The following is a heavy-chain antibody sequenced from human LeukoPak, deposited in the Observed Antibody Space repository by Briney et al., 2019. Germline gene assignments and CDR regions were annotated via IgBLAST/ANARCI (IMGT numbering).Heavy chain of an antibody. CDR1: GGSIGSGGYY. V-gene: IGHV4-31*03. CDR3: ARGLSGYDYPDPYYYGMDV. Sequence: SETLSLTCTVSGGSIGSGGYYWSSIRQHRGRGLECIVYIYYSGSTYYNPSLKSRVTISVDTSKNQFSLKLSSVTAADTAVYYCARGLSGYDYPDPYYYGMDVRGQGTTVTVSS. CDR2: IYYSGST. J-gene: IGHJ6*02. D-gene: IGHD5-12*01.